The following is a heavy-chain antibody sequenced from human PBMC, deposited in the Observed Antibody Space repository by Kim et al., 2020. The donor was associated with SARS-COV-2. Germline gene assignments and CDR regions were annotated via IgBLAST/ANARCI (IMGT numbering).Heavy chain of an antibody. V-gene: IGHV3-21*01. CDR1: GFTFSSYT. D-gene: IGHD6-19*01. Sequence: GGSLRLSCAASGFTFSSYTMNWVRQAPGKGLEWVSSISSSSSYIYYADSVKGRFTISRDNAKNSLYLQMNSLRAEDTAVYYCARHRDQTRGWYSGGYWGQGTLVTVSS. CDR2: ISSSSSYI. CDR3: ARHRDQTRGWYSGGY. J-gene: IGHJ4*02.